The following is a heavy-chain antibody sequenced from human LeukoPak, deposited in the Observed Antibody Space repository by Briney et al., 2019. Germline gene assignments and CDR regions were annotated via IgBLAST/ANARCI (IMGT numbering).Heavy chain of an antibody. D-gene: IGHD6-19*01. CDR3: ARDIAVAGMGYFDY. J-gene: IGHJ4*02. CDR1: GGSFSGYY. Sequence: SETLSLTCAVYGGSFSGYYWSWIRQPPGKGLEWIGEINHSGSTNYNPSLKSRVTISVDTSKNQFSLKLSSVTAADTAVYYCARDIAVAGMGYFDYWGQGTLVTVSS. V-gene: IGHV4-34*01. CDR2: INHSGST.